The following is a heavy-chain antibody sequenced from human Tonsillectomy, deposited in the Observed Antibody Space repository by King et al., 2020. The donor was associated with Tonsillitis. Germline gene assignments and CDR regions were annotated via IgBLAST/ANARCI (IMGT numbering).Heavy chain of an antibody. Sequence: VQLQQWGAGLLKPSETLSLTCAVYGGSFSGYYWSWIRQPPGKGLEWIGEINHSGSTNYNPSLKSRVTISVDTSKNQFSLKLSSVTAADTAVYYCARGHSAARYFDYWGKGTLVTVSS. V-gene: IGHV4-34*01. CDR3: ARGHSAARYFDY. J-gene: IGHJ4*02. CDR1: GGSFSGYY. CDR2: INHSGST.